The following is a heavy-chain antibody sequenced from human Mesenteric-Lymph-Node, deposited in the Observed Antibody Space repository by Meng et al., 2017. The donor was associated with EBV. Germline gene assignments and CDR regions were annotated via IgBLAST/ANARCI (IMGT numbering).Heavy chain of an antibody. CDR2: IYSRGRT. D-gene: IGHD4-17*01. CDR1: GASIRGGVSE. Sequence: GRVWGGGAGVGVAERSWARAWAGAGASIRGGVSEWRGGRQPHGKGRGWLGYIYSRGRTCSNPSLKSRVTISVDTSKNLLSLKVNSVTAADTAIYYCAWHDFGDYAFDYWGQGTLVTVSS. J-gene: IGHJ4*02. CDR3: AWHDFGDYAFDY. V-gene: IGHV4-30-4*01.